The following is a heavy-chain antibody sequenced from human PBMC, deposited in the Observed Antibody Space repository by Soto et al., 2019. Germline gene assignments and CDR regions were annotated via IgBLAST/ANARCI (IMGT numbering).Heavy chain of an antibody. Sequence: PSETLSLTCAVYGWSFSGYDWSWIRQPPGKGLEWIGEINHSGSTNYNPSLKSRVTISVDTSKNQFSLKLSSVTAADTAVYYCARGGLRSSGWPPRRYNWFDPWGQGTLVTVSS. D-gene: IGHD6-19*01. CDR2: INHSGST. CDR3: ARGGLRSSGWPPRRYNWFDP. CDR1: GWSFSGYD. J-gene: IGHJ5*02. V-gene: IGHV4-34*01.